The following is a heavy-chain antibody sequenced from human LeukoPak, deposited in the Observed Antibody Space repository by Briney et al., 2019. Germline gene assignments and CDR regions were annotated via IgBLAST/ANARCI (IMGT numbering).Heavy chain of an antibody. Sequence: SETLSLTCTVSGYSINSGYHWGWIRQPPGKGLEWIGSVAHSGITYKKPSLKSRVTISVDTSKNQFYLKLSSVTAADTAVYYCARVGGSGMSYYYYYYMDVWGKGTTVTVSS. CDR2: VAHSGIT. CDR3: ARVGGSGMSYYYYYYMDV. V-gene: IGHV4-38-2*02. J-gene: IGHJ6*03. CDR1: GYSINSGYH. D-gene: IGHD3-10*01.